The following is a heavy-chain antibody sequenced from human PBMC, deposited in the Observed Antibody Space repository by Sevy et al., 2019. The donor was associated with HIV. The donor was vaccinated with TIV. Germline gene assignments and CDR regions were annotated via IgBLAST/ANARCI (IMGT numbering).Heavy chain of an antibody. V-gene: IGHV3-64*01. CDR1: GFSFSSYA. CDR3: AREGGTKAEDPLGYCSGGSCYSVSGPVTTSYFDY. Sequence: GGSLRLSCAASGFSFSSYAMHWVRQAPGKGLEYVSAISSNGGSTYYANSVKGRFTISRDNSKNTLYLQMGSLRAEDMAVYYCAREGGTKAEDPLGYCSGGSCYSVSGPVTTSYFDYWGQGTLVTVSS. J-gene: IGHJ4*02. CDR2: ISSNGGST. D-gene: IGHD2-15*01.